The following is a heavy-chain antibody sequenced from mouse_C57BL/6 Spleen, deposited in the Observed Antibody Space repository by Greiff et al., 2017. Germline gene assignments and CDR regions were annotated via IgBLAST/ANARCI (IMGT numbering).Heavy chain of an antibody. CDR2: ISYDGSN. CDR3: ARDDYDGGDY. CDR1: GYSITSGYY. V-gene: IGHV3-6*01. Sequence: VQLKESGPGLVKPSPSLSLTCSVTGYSITSGYYWNWIRQFPGNKLEWMGYISYDGSNNYNPSLKNRISITRDTSKNQFFLKLNSVTTEDTATYYCARDDYDGGDYWGQGTTLTVSS. J-gene: IGHJ2*01. D-gene: IGHD2-4*01.